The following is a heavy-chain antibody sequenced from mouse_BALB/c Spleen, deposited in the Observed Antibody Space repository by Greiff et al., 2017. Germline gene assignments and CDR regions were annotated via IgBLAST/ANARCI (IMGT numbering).Heavy chain of an antibody. CDR3: ARIYGSSPFAY. V-gene: IGHV2-6-7*01. Sequence: VMLVESGPGLVAPSQSLSITCTVSGFSLTGYGVNWVRQPPGKGLEWLGMIWGDGSTDYNSALKSRLSISKDNSKSQVFLKMNSLQTDDAARYYCARIYGSSPFAYWGQGTLVTVSA. CDR1: GFSLTGYG. J-gene: IGHJ3*01. D-gene: IGHD1-1*01. CDR2: IWGDGST.